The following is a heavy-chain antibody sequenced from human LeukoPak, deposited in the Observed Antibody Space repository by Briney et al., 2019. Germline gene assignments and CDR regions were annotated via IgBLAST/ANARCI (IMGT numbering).Heavy chain of an antibody. J-gene: IGHJ6*03. CDR3: ARDGPHIAAAYYYYMDV. D-gene: IGHD6-13*01. CDR2: IYTSGST. Sequence: PWETLSLTYTVSGVSLSSYYWSWVRQPPGKGLEWIGSIYTSGSTNYNPSLKSRVTMSVDTSKNQFSLKLSSVTAADTAVYYCARDGPHIAAAYYYYMDVWGKGTTVTVSS. CDR1: GVSLSSYY. V-gene: IGHV4-4*07.